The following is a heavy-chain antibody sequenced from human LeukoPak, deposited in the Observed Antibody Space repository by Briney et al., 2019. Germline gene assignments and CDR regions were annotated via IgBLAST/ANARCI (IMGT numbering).Heavy chain of an antibody. CDR1: GFTFTSYW. V-gene: IGHV3-7*01. J-gene: IGHJ3*02. CDR2: IKQDGRAK. CDR3: ARDYYGPPPGAFNI. D-gene: IGHD4-17*01. Sequence: GRSLRLSCAASGFTFTSYWTGWVRHAPGEGLEWVANIKQDGRAKTYVDSVKGRFTISRDHPKNSLYLQIDSLGTEDTAVYYCARDYYGPPPGAFNIWGQGTMVTV.